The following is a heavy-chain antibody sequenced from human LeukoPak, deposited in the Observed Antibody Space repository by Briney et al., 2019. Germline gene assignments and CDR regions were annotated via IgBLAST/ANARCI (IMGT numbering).Heavy chain of an antibody. CDR1: GYSIISVYY. V-gene: IGHV4-38-2*02. CDR3: ASRKLGNDY. J-gene: IGHJ4*02. CDR2: ISHNGST. D-gene: IGHD7-27*01. Sequence: SETLSLTCTVSGYSIISVYYWGWIRQSPGKGLEWIGNISHNGSTYCNPSLKSRVTISVDTSKNQFSLKLSSVTAADTAVYYCASRKLGNDYWGQGTLVTVSS.